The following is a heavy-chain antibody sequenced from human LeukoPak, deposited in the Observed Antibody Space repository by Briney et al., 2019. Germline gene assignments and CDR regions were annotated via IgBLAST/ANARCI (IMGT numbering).Heavy chain of an antibody. CDR3: ARGTSWYAEYFQH. CDR1: GDSISSSSYY. V-gene: IGHV4-61*05. Sequence: PSETLSLTCTVSGDSISSSSYYWGWIRQSPGKGLEWIGYIYYSGSTNYNPSLKSRVTISVDTSKNQFSLKLSSVTAADTAVYYCARGTSWYAEYFQHWGQGTLVTVSS. D-gene: IGHD6-13*01. CDR2: IYYSGST. J-gene: IGHJ1*01.